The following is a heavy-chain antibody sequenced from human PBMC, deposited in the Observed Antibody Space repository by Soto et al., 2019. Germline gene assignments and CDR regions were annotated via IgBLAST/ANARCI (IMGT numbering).Heavy chain of an antibody. V-gene: IGHV1-18*01. J-gene: IGHJ4*02. D-gene: IGHD3-10*01. CDR3: ARSPHSSGSYLDY. CDR2: ISAYNGNT. CDR1: GYTFTSYG. Sequence: ASVKVSCKASGYTFTSYGISWVRQAPGQGLEWMGWISAYNGNTNYAQKLQGRVTITRDTSASTAYMELSSLRSEDTAVYYCARSPHSSGSYLDYWGQGTLVTVSS.